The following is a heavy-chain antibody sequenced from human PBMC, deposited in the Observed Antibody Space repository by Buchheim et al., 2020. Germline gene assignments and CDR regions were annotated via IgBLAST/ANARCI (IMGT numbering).Heavy chain of an antibody. J-gene: IGHJ4*02. D-gene: IGHD5-12*01. CDR3: VKDLPNSGFAYDY. CDR2: VNSDGSGT. CDR1: GFTFSRYW. V-gene: IGHV3-74*01. Sequence: EVQLVESGGGLVQPGGYLRLSCAASGFTFSRYWMHWVRQAPGKGLMWVSRVNSDGSGTGYADSVKGRFTISRDNAKNTLYLQMNSLRAEDTAVYYCVKDLPNSGFAYDYWGQGSL.